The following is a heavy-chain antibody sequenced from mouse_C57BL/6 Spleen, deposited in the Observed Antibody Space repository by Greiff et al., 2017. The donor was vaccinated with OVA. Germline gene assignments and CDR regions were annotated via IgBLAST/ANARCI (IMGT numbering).Heavy chain of an antibody. CDR2: ISRGSSTT. CDR3: AKGGYADY. Sequence: EVKLVESGGGLVKPGGSLKLSCAASGFTFSDYGMHWVRQAPEKGLEWVAYISRGSSTTYSAATVKGRFTISRDNAKNTLFLQMTRLRSEDTAMYYCAKGGYADYWGQGTTLTVSS. D-gene: IGHD2-2*01. CDR1: GFTFSDYG. V-gene: IGHV5-17*01. J-gene: IGHJ2*01.